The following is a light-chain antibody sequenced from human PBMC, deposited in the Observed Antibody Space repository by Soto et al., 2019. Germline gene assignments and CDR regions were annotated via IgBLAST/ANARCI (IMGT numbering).Light chain of an antibody. J-gene: IGKJ3*01. CDR1: QRVSSNY. Sequence: ELVLTQSPGALALSPGETATLSCRASQRVSSNYLSWYQQKPGQAPSLLIHGASSRDTGIPDRFSGSGSGADFTLTISRLEPEDFAVYYCQQYGSSPFTFGPGTKVDI. CDR3: QQYGSSPFT. CDR2: GAS. V-gene: IGKV3-20*01.